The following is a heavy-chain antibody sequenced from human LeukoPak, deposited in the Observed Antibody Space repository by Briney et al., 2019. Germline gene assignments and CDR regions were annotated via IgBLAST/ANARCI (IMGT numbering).Heavy chain of an antibody. CDR3: ARLKLEAAFDI. CDR1: SGSLSSSY. V-gene: IGHV4-4*07. D-gene: IGHD1-1*01. Sequence: PSETLSLTCTLSSGSLSSSYWSWLRQPAGKGLEWIGRIYTSGSTNYNPSLKSRVTISVDTSKNQFSLKLSSVTAVDTAVYYCARLKLEAAFDIWGQGTMVTVSS. J-gene: IGHJ3*02. CDR2: IYTSGST.